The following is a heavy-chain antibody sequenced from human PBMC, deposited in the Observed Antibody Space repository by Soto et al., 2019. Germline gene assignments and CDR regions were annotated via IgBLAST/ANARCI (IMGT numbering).Heavy chain of an antibody. D-gene: IGHD6-13*01. V-gene: IGHV1-69*13. CDR1: GGTFSSYA. Sequence: SVKVSCKASGGTFSSYAISWVRQAPGQGLEWMGGIIPIFGTANYAQKFQGRVTITADESTSTAYMELSSLRSEDTAVYYCARDPGIEAAGAPFDYCGQGTLVTVSS. CDR2: IIPIFGTA. J-gene: IGHJ4*02. CDR3: ARDPGIEAAGAPFDY.